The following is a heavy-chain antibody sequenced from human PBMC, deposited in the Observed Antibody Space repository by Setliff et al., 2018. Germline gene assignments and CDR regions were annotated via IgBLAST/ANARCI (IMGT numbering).Heavy chain of an antibody. CDR1: GYSFKSFW. J-gene: IGHJ5*02. V-gene: IGHV5-51*01. D-gene: IGHD2-21*01. Sequence: PGESLKISCKGSGYSFKSFWIGWVRQMPGKGLEWMGIVYPGDSETRYSPSFEGQVTISADTSLATAYLQWSSLKASDTAVYYCARRGERFFNWFDPWGQGTLVTVSS. CDR2: VYPGDSET. CDR3: ARRGERFFNWFDP.